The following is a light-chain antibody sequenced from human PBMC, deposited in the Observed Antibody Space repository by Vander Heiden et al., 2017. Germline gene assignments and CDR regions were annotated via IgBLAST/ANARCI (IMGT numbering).Light chain of an antibody. V-gene: IGLV2-14*03. Sequence: QSALTQPASVSGSPGQSITIPCTGSSSDIGGYNNVSWYQQHPGKAPKLMIHDVSDRPSGVSNRFSGSKSGNTASLTISGLQAEDEADYYCCSYTSSSTLYVFGTGTKVTVL. CDR1: SSDIGGYNN. J-gene: IGLJ1*01. CDR3: CSYTSSSTLYV. CDR2: DVS.